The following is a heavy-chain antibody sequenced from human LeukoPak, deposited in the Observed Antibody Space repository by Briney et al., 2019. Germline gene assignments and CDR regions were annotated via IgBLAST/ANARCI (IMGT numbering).Heavy chain of an antibody. J-gene: IGHJ5*02. D-gene: IGHD2-15*01. Sequence: ASVKVSCKASGYTLTSYAMHWVRQAPGQRLEWMGWINAGNGNTKYSQKFQGRVTITRDTSASTAYMELSSLRSEDTAVYYCAGVVAATAAWFDPWGQGTLVTVSS. V-gene: IGHV1-3*01. CDR3: AGVVAATAAWFDP. CDR2: INAGNGNT. CDR1: GYTLTSYA.